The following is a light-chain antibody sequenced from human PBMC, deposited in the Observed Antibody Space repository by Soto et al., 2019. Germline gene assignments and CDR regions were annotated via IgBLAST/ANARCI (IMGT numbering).Light chain of an antibody. J-gene: IGLJ3*02. CDR1: SSDVGTYNY. CDR2: DVT. Sequence: QSALTQPRSVSGSPGQSVTISCTGTSSDVGTYNYVSWDQPHPGKAPKLVIYDVTKRPSGVPDRFSGSKSGNTASLTISGLQAEDEADYYCCSYAGSSLWVFGGGTKLTVL. V-gene: IGLV2-11*01. CDR3: CSYAGSSLWV.